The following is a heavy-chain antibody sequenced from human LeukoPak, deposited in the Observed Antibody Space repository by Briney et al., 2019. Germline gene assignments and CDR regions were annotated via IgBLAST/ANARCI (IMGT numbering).Heavy chain of an antibody. CDR1: GFTFSNYV. CDR2: NSGSGGST. D-gene: IGHD2-8*01. V-gene: IGHV3-23*01. J-gene: IGHJ6*02. CDR3: AKAGYCTNGVCYEYYYGMDV. Sequence: GGSLRLSCAASGFTFSNYVMSWVRQAPGKGLEWVSANSGSGGSTYYADSVKGRFTISRDNSKNTLYLQMTSLRAEETAVYYCAKAGYCTNGVCYEYYYGMDVWGQGTTVTVSS.